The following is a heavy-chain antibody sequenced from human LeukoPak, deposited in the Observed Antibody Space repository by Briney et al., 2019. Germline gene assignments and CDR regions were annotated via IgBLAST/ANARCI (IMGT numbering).Heavy chain of an antibody. D-gene: IGHD4-17*01. CDR3: ARDRMDYEADY. J-gene: IGHJ4*02. CDR1: GFTFSSYE. V-gene: IGHV3-48*03. CDR2: ISSSGSTI. Sequence: GGSLRLSCAASGFTFSSYEMNWVRQAPGKGLEWVSYISSSGSTIYYADSVKGRFTISRDNAKNSLYLQMNSLRAEDTAVYYCARDRMDYEADYWGQGTLVTVSS.